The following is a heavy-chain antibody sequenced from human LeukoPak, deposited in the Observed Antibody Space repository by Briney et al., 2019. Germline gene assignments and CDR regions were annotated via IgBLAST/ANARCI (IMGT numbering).Heavy chain of an antibody. Sequence: SETLSLTCTVSGGSISYYYWSWIRQSPGKGLEWIGYIYYSGTTNYNPSLKSRVTISVGTSKNQFSLQLRSVTAADTAVYYCAREDPQTTVPEGMDVWGQGTTVTVSS. V-gene: IGHV4-59*01. D-gene: IGHD4-17*01. CDR2: IYYSGTT. CDR1: GGSISYYY. CDR3: AREDPQTTVPEGMDV. J-gene: IGHJ6*02.